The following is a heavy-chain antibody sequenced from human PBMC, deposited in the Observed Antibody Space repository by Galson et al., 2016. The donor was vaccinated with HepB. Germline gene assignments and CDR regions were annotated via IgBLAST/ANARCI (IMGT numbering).Heavy chain of an antibody. Sequence: SLRLSCAASGFTFSSHWMHWVRQAPGKGLVWVSRINTDGSSTSYADSVKGRFTISRDNAKNTLSLQMNGLRPEDTAVYYCARGGSRPIDYWGQGTLVTVSS. CDR3: ARGGSRPIDY. CDR1: GFTFSSHW. CDR2: INTDGSST. D-gene: IGHD1-26*01. J-gene: IGHJ4*02. V-gene: IGHV3-74*01.